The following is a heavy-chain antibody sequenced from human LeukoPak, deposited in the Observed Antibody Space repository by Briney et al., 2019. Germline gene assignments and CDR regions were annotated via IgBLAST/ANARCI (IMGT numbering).Heavy chain of an antibody. CDR2: IYYSGST. Sequence: SETLSLTCTVSGDSIRSGSYYWGWIRQPPGKGLEWLGSIYYSGSTYYNPSLKSRVTISVDTSKNQFSLKLSSVTAADTAVHYCARRPRRAAAAYNWFDPWGQGTLVTVSS. CDR1: GDSIRSGSYY. CDR3: ARRPRRAAAAYNWFDP. J-gene: IGHJ5*02. D-gene: IGHD6-13*01. V-gene: IGHV4-39*01.